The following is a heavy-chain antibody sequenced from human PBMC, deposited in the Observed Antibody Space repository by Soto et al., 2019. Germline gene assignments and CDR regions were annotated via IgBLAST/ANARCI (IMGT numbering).Heavy chain of an antibody. V-gene: IGHV3-15*01. CDR3: TTDSMVVRAFDY. CDR1: GFTFSNAW. CDR2: IKSKTDGGTT. J-gene: IGHJ4*02. D-gene: IGHD3-22*01. Sequence: EVQLVESGGDLVKPGGSLRLYCAASGFTFSNAWMTWVRQAPGKGLEWVGRIKSKTDGGTTDYAAPVKGRFTISRDDSKNTLYLQMNSLKTEDTAVYYCTTDSMVVRAFDYWGQGTLVTVSS.